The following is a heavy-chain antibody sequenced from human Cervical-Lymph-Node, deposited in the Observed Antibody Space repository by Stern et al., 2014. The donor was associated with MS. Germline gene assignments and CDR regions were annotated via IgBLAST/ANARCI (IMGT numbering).Heavy chain of an antibody. CDR2: INPYKGDT. CDR3: ARDRASAWYALDF. D-gene: IGHD6-19*01. V-gene: IGHV1-2*02. J-gene: IGHJ4*02. Sequence: QVQLVQSDAEVTKPGASVKVSCRPSGYIFTAYYFHWARQAPGQGHEWMGWINPYKGDTNYVQSFQGRVTMTRDTSLNTVYMEFSKLTSDDTALYFCARDRASAWYALDFWGQGTLVTVSS. CDR1: GYIFTAYY.